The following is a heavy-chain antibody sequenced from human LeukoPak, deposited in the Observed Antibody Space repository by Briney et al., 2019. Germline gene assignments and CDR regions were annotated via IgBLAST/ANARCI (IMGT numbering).Heavy chain of an antibody. CDR1: GYSFTSYW. Sequence: GESLQISCKGSGYSFTSYWIGWVRQMPGKGLEWMGIIYPGDSDTRYSPSFQGQVTISADKSISTAYLQWSSLKASDTAMYYCARLHRGSYYYYGMDVWGQGTTVTVSS. CDR3: ARLHRGSYYYYGMDV. V-gene: IGHV5-51*01. J-gene: IGHJ6*02. CDR2: IYPGDSDT.